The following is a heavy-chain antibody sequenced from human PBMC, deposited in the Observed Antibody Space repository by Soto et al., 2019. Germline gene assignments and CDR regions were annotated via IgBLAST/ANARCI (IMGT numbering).Heavy chain of an antibody. CDR1: GDSVSSNSAA. CDR2: TYYRSKWYN. CDR3: ASAITGTTADAPFMDV. Sequence: KQSQTLSLTCAISGDSVSSNSAAWNWIRQSPSRGLEWLGRTYYRSKWYNDYAVSVKSRITINPDTSKNQFSLQLNSVTPEDTAVYYCASAITGTTADAPFMDVWGKGTTVTVSS. J-gene: IGHJ6*04. V-gene: IGHV6-1*01. D-gene: IGHD1-20*01.